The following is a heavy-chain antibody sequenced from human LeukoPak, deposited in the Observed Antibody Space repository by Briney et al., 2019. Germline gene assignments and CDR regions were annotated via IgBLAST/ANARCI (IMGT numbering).Heavy chain of an antibody. Sequence: GDSLKISCKGSGYSFTSYWIGWVRQMPGKGLEWMGIIYPGDSDTTYSPSFQGQVTISADKSISTAYLQWSSLKASDTAMYHAAGRKRYCSSTGCYAVDYWGQGTLVTVSS. D-gene: IGHD2-2*01. CDR2: IYPGDSDT. V-gene: IGHV5-51*01. CDR3: AGRKRYCSSTGCYAVDY. J-gene: IGHJ4*02. CDR1: GYSFTSYW.